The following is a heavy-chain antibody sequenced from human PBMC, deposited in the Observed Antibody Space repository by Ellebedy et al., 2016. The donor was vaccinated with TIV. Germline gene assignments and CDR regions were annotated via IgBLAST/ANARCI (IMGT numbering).Heavy chain of an antibody. CDR1: GFTFSSSS. D-gene: IGHD3-22*01. V-gene: IGHV1-58*01. CDR2: IVVDSGNT. Sequence: AASVKVSCKASGFTFSSSSVHWVRQARGQRLEWLGWIVVDSGNTNYAPKFQGRVTITRDMSTSTAYMELSGLRSEDTAVYDCAAEDHHYYDSSGYYGYFDLWGRGSLVTVSS. CDR3: AAEDHHYYDSSGYYGYFDL. J-gene: IGHJ2*01.